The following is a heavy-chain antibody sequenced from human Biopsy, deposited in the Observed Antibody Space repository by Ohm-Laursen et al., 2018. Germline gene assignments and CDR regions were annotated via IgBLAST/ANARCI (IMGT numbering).Heavy chain of an antibody. D-gene: IGHD3-22*01. V-gene: IGHV4-59*01. J-gene: IGHJ2*01. CDR1: GDFISSYY. CDR2: VYYTGSN. CDR3: ARDRGYYSDRTVPEYFNL. Sequence: SETLSLTCTVSGDFISSYYWSWIRQPTGKGLQWIGYVYYTGSNDYNPSLQSRVTISDDTSKNHFSLRLRSVTPADTAIYYCARDRGYYSDRTVPEYFNLWGRGTLVTVSS.